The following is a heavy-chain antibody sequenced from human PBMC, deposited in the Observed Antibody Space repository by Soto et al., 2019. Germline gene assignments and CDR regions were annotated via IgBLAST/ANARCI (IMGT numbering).Heavy chain of an antibody. CDR2: AYHSGST. D-gene: IGHD3-10*01. V-gene: IGHV4-4*02. Sequence: QLQLQESGPGLVRPSGTLSLTGAVSGGFTSTNNWWSWVRQPPGKGLEWIGDAYHSGSTEYNPSLKSRVSISVDKSKNQISLKLTSATAADTAVYYCARSPPSSYYGGSGTFDYWGQGTLVTVSS. CDR3: ARSPPSSYYGGSGTFDY. J-gene: IGHJ4*02. CDR1: GGFTSTNNW.